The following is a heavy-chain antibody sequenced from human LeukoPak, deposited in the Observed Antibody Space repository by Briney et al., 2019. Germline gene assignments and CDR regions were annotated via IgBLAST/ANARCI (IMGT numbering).Heavy chain of an antibody. J-gene: IGHJ4*02. V-gene: IGHV4-4*07. CDR1: GGSISSYY. D-gene: IGHD3-22*01. CDR2: TYTSGNT. Sequence: PSETLSLTCTVSGGSISSYYWSWIRQPTGKGLEWIGRTYTSGNTNYNPPLKSRVTISVDKSKNQFSLKLSSVTAADTAVYYCARAGRYDSSGMGIFDYWGQGTLVTVSS. CDR3: ARAGRYDSSGMGIFDY.